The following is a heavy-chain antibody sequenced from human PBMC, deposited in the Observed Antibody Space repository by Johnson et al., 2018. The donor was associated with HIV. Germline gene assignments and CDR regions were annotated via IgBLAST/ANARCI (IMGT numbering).Heavy chain of an antibody. CDR3: ARSSRYSAYDSDAFDI. Sequence: VQLVESGGGLVQPGGSLRLSCAVSGFSIRNFWMTWVRQAPGKGLEWVANIKEDGSEKNYVDSVKGRFTISRDNAKNTLYLEMNSLRGEDTAVYYCARSSRYSAYDSDAFDIWGQGTMVTVSS. CDR1: GFSIRNFW. V-gene: IGHV3-7*02. J-gene: IGHJ3*02. CDR2: IKEDGSEK. D-gene: IGHD5-12*01.